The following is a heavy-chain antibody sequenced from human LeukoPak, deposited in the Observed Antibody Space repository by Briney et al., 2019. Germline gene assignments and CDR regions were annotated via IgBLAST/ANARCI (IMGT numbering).Heavy chain of an antibody. V-gene: IGHV3-21*01. J-gene: IGHJ4*02. CDR2: ISSSSIYI. CDR3: AIQDPPADY. Sequence: WFSSISSSSIYIYYADSVKGRFTISRDNAKNSLYLQMNSLRAEDTAVYYCAIQDPPADYWGQGTLVTVSS.